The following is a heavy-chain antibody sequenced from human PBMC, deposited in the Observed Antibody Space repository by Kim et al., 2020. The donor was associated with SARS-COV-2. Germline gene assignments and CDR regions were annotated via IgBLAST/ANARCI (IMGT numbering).Heavy chain of an antibody. Sequence: SETLSLTCAVYGGSFSGYYWSWIRQPPGKGLEWIGEINHSGSTNYNPSLKSRVTISVDTSKNQFSLKLISVTAADTAVYYCARGYSSGSKVWFDPWGQGTLVTVSS. V-gene: IGHV4-34*01. J-gene: IGHJ5*02. CDR3: ARGYSSGSKVWFDP. D-gene: IGHD6-19*01. CDR2: INHSGST. CDR1: GGSFSGYY.